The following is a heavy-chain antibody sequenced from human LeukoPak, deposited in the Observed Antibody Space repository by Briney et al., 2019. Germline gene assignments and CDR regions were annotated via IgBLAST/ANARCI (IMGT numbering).Heavy chain of an antibody. CDR2: INHSGST. CDR3: ARVGYGSGSYYNNAFDI. D-gene: IGHD3-10*01. Sequence: SETLSLTCAVYGGSFSGYYWSWIRQPPGKGLEWIGEINHSGSTNYNPSLKSRGTISVDPSKTQFSLKLSSVTAADTAVYYCARVGYGSGSYYNNAFDIWGQGTMVTVSS. CDR1: GGSFSGYY. J-gene: IGHJ3*02. V-gene: IGHV4-34*01.